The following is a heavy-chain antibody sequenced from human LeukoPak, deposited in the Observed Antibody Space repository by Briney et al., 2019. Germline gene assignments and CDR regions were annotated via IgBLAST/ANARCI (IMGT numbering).Heavy chain of an antibody. CDR2: INHSGST. Sequence: PSETLSLTCTVSGSISGYYWSWIRQPPGKGLEWIGEINHSGSTNYNPSLKSRVTISVDTSKNQFSLKLSSVTAADTAVYYCARGYSSTMEFPLDYWGQGTLVTVSS. D-gene: IGHD6-13*01. CDR3: ARGYSSTMEFPLDY. V-gene: IGHV4-34*01. CDR1: GSISGYY. J-gene: IGHJ4*02.